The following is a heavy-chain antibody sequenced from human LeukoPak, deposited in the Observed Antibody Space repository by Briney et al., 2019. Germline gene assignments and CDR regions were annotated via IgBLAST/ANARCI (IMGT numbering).Heavy chain of an antibody. V-gene: IGHV3-21*01. Sequence: PGGSLRLSCAASGFTFSSYTMNWVRQAPGKGLEWVSSISTSSIYIYYADSVKGRFTISRDNARNSLYLQMNSLRVADTAVYYCARGPSGYHNTGGQGTLVTVSS. CDR2: ISTSSIYI. CDR3: ARGPSGYHNT. D-gene: IGHD5-12*01. J-gene: IGHJ4*02. CDR1: GFTFSSYT.